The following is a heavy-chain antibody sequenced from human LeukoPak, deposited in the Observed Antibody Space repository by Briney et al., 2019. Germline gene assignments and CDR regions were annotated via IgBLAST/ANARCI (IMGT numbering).Heavy chain of an antibody. CDR2: IYYNGST. Sequence: SETLSLTCTVSSGSIYNYYWSWIRQPPGKRLEWIGYIYYNGSTNYNPSLKSRVTFSVDTSRSQFALRLSSVTAADTAVYYCVGTYCGGDCYAMYAFDFWGQGTVVSVSS. D-gene: IGHD2-21*02. CDR3: VGTYCGGDCYAMYAFDF. J-gene: IGHJ3*01. V-gene: IGHV4-59*08. CDR1: SGSIYNYY.